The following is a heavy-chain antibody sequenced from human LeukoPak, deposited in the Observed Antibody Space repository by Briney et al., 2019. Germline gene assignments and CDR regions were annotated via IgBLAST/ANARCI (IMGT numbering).Heavy chain of an antibody. V-gene: IGHV3-30*18. CDR1: GFTFSSYG. J-gene: IGHJ6*02. CDR2: ISYDGSNK. CDR3: AKGSSSSWYYYYYGMDV. Sequence: GRSLRLSCAASGFTFSSYGMHWVRQAPGKGLEWVAVISYDGSNKYYADSVRGRFTISRDNSKNTLYLQMNSLRAEDTAVYYCAKGSSSSWYYYYYGMDVWGQGTTVTVSS. D-gene: IGHD6-13*01.